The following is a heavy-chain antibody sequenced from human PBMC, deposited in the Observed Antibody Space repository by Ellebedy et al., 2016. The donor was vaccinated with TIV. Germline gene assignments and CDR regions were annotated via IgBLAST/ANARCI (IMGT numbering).Heavy chain of an antibody. CDR1: GFPFNNYT. V-gene: IGHV3-21*06. Sequence: PGGSLRLSCAASGFPFNNYTMNWVRQAPGKGLEWVSSISSSRNYITSANSLEGRFTISRDNAKNLLYLQMNRLRDEDTAVYYCARGHLSRTRGMGTYYNRLVGRGYYDMDVWGQGTTVTVSS. CDR3: ARGHLSRTRGMGTYYNRLVGRGYYDMDV. CDR2: ISSSRNYI. J-gene: IGHJ6*02. D-gene: IGHD3-10*01.